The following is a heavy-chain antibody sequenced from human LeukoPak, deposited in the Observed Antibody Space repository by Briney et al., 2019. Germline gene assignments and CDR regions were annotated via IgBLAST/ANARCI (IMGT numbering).Heavy chain of an antibody. D-gene: IGHD3-22*01. CDR2: IISNENSA. CDR3: ARVFGTYYYDSSGYYPY. V-gene: IGHV3-74*01. J-gene: IGHJ4*02. CDR1: GFTFSSNW. Sequence: GGSLRLSCAASGFTFSSNWMHWVRQAPGKGLVWVSRIISNENSATYADSVKGRFTISRDNAKNTLYLQMNSLRAEDTAVYYCARVFGTYYYDSSGYYPYWGQGTLVTVSS.